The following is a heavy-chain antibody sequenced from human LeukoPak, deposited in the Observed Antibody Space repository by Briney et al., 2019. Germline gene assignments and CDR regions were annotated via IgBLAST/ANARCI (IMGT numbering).Heavy chain of an antibody. CDR1: GFTFSSYW. CDR2: ISDIGIGT. D-gene: IGHD3-10*02. CDR3: AKRGGGTMFAFDI. V-gene: IGHV3-23*01. J-gene: IGHJ3*02. Sequence: GGSLRLSCAASGFTFSSYWMNWARQAPGKGLELVSSISDIGIGTYYADSVKGRFTIFRDNSKNILYLQMNSLRAEDTAIYYCAKRGGGTMFAFDIWGQGTMVTVSS.